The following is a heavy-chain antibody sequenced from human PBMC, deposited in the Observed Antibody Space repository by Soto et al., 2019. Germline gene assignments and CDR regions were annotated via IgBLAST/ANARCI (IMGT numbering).Heavy chain of an antibody. V-gene: IGHV1-3*01. D-gene: IGHD2-8*01. CDR1: GYTFTNYA. Sequence: ASVKVSCKASGYTFTNYAVHWVRQAPGQRLEVMGWINSGNGNTKYSQKLQGRGTITRDTSASTAYMELSSLRSEDTAAYYCARGRRNGIQGIVWSGMDVCGQGTTVT. CDR2: INSGNGNT. J-gene: IGHJ6*02. CDR3: ARGRRNGIQGIVWSGMDV.